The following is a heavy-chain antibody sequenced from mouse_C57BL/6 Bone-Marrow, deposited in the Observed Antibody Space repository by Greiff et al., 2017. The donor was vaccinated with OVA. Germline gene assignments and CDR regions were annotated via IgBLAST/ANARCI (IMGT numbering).Heavy chain of an antibody. Sequence: VKLMESGPGLVAPSQSLSITCTVSGFSLTSYAISWVRQPPGKGLEWLGVIWTGGGTNYNSALKSRLSISKDNSKSQVFLKRNSLQTDDTARYYGARAVVSYYYAMDYWGQGTSVTVSS. D-gene: IGHD1-1*01. CDR2: IWTGGGT. CDR3: ARAVVSYYYAMDY. V-gene: IGHV2-9-1*01. J-gene: IGHJ4*01. CDR1: GFSLTSYA.